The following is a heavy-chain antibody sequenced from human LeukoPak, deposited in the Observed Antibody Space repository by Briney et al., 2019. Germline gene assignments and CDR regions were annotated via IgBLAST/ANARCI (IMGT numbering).Heavy chain of an antibody. CDR1: GYTFTSCG. V-gene: IGHV1-18*01. J-gene: IGHJ4*02. D-gene: IGHD2-15*01. Sequence: ASVKVSCKTSGYTFTSCGIAWVRQAPGKGLEWMGWISAYNGNIDYAQNLQGRVTMTTDTSTSTAYMELRSLRSDDTAVYYCTIMTHCTGGTCYSYDHWGQGTMVAVSS. CDR3: TIMTHCTGGTCYSYDH. CDR2: ISAYNGNI.